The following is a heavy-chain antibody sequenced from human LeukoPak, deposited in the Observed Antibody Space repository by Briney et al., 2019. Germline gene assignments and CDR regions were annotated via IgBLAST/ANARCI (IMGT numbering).Heavy chain of an antibody. J-gene: IGHJ4*02. D-gene: IGHD1-7*01. CDR1: GYTFTGYY. V-gene: IGHV1-2*02. CDR3: ASWQLPSGTTFEGNNYFDY. Sequence: HWASVKVSCKASGYTFTGYYMHWVRQAPGQGLEWMGWINPNSGGTNYAQKFQGRVTMTRDTSISTAYMELSRLRSDDTAVYYCASWQLPSGTTFEGNNYFDYWGQGTLVTVSS. CDR2: INPNSGGT.